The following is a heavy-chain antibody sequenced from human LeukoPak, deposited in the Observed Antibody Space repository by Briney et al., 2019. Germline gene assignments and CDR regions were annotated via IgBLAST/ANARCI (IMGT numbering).Heavy chain of an antibody. V-gene: IGHV1-8*01. CDR2: MNPNSGNT. CDR1: GYTFTSYD. J-gene: IGHJ4*02. Sequence: ASVKVSCKASGYTFTSYDINWVRQATGQGLEWMGWMNPNSGNTGYAQKFQGRVTMTRNTSISPDYMELTSLRSEDTAVYYCARERTTAFDYWGQGTLVTVSS. CDR3: ARERTTAFDY. D-gene: IGHD1-1*01.